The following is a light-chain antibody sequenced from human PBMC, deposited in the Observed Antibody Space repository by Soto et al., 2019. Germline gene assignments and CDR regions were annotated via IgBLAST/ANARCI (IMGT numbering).Light chain of an antibody. V-gene: IGKV1-5*03. CDR3: QHYNDYSRI. J-gene: IGKJ1*01. CDR1: QSISSW. CDR2: MAS. Sequence: DIQMTQSPSTLSASIGDRVTITCRASQSISSWLAWYQQKPGKAPKLLIYMASNLQSGVPSRFSGSGAGTEFTLTISSRQPDDFATYYCQHYNDYSRIFGQGTKVEIK.